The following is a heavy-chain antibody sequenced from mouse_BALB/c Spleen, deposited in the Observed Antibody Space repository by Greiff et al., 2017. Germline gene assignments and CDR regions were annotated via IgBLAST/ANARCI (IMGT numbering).Heavy chain of an antibody. CDR2: IRSKSNNYAT. D-gene: IGHD2-2*01. J-gene: IGHJ3*01. Sequence: EVQRVESGGGLVQPKGSLKLSCAASGFTFNTYAMNWVRQAPGKGLEWVARIRSKSNNYATYYADSVKDRFTISRDDSQSMLYLQMNNLKTEDTAMYYCVRHDGYDGTAWFAYWGQGTLVTVSA. CDR1: GFTFNTYA. CDR3: VRHDGYDGTAWFAY. V-gene: IGHV10-1*02.